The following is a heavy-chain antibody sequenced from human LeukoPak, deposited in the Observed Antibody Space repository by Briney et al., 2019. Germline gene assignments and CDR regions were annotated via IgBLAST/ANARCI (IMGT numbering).Heavy chain of an antibody. CDR1: GYTFTRYY. D-gene: IGHD1-26*01. V-gene: IGHV1-46*01. J-gene: IGHJ4*02. CDR3: ARKGVGALMLVY. Sequence: ASVKVSYKASGYTFTRYYLHGVRQAPGRGLEWMGIINPSAGSTSFAQNFQGRVTMTRDTSTSTVYMELSSLRSEDTAVYYCARKGVGALMLVYWGQGTLVTVSS. CDR2: INPSAGST.